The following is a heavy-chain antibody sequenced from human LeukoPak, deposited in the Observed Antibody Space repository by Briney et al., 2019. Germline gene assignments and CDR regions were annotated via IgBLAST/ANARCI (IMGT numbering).Heavy chain of an antibody. CDR3: ARDPYYGSGKYYYGMDL. CDR1: GXTFSNYG. CDR2: MWYDGSNE. J-gene: IGHJ6*02. V-gene: IGHV3-33*01. D-gene: IGHD3-10*01. Sequence: GGSLRLSCAASGXTFSNYGLHWVRQAPGKGLEWVAVMWYDGSNEYSGDSVKGRFTISRDKSKNTLYPQMNSLRAEDTAVYYCARDPYYGSGKYYYGMDLWGQGTTVTVSS.